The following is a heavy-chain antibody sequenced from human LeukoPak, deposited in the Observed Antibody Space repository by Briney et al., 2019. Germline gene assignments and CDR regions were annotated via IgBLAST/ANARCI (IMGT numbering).Heavy chain of an antibody. CDR3: ARLATVTIDY. J-gene: IGHJ4*02. Sequence: SETLSLTCTVSGGSISSSSYYWGRIHQPPGKGLEWIGSIYYSGSTYYNPSLKSRVTISVDTSKNQFSLKLSSVTAADTAVYYCARLATVTIDYWGQGTLVTVSS. CDR2: IYYSGST. V-gene: IGHV4-39*01. CDR1: GGSISSSSYY. D-gene: IGHD4-17*01.